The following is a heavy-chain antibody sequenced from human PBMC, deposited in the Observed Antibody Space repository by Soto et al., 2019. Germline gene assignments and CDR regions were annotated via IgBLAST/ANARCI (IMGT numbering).Heavy chain of an antibody. D-gene: IGHD2-2*01. CDR3: AVGGYCSSTSCRYYFDY. CDR2: ISGSGGST. J-gene: IGHJ4*02. CDR1: GFNFGSYA. Sequence: GGSHRLSCAASGFNFGSYAMSWVRQAPGKGLEWVSAISGSGGSTYYADSVKGRFTISRDNSKNTLYLQMNSLRAEDTAVYYCAVGGYCSSTSCRYYFDYWGQGTLVTVSS. V-gene: IGHV3-23*01.